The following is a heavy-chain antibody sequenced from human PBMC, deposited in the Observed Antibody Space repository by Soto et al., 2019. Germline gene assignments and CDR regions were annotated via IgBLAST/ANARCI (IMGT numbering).Heavy chain of an antibody. CDR1: GGSISSGGYS. CDR3: GRAGGRGAVAVAY. J-gene: IGHJ4*02. V-gene: IGHV4-30-2*01. Sequence: QLQLQESGSGLVKPSQTLSLTCAVSGGSISSGGYSWSWIRQPPGKGLEWIGYIYPSGSTYYNPSLTGRGTISVDRAKNQFSLKLSTVAAADTGVYYCGRAGGRGAVAVAYWGQVTLVTVYS. D-gene: IGHD6-19*01. CDR2: IYPSGST.